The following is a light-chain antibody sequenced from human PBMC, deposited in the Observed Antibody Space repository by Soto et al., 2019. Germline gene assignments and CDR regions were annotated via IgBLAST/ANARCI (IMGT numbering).Light chain of an antibody. V-gene: IGLV4-60*02. Sequence: QSVLTQSSSASASLGYSVKLTCTRSSGHSSYIIALPQQQPGKAPRYLMKLEGSGSYNKGSGFPHRCSGSSYGAARYLTISHLQYEDEADYYCENWDSNTHTVFGGGTKLTVL. CDR2: LEGSGSY. J-gene: IGLJ2*01. CDR1: SGHSSYI. CDR3: ENWDSNTHTV.